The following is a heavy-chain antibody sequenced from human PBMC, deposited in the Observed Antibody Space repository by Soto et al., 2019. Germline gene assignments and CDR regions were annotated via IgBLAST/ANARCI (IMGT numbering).Heavy chain of an antibody. CDR1: GFTFSTFW. CDR3: ARDFEY. V-gene: IGHV3-74*01. CDR2: INSVGCST. J-gene: IGHJ4*02. Sequence: EVQLVESGGGLVQPGGSLRLSCEASGFTFSTFWMHWVRQAPGKGLVWVSRINSVGCSTNYADSVKGRVTISRDNSKNMLYLQMNSLGAEDTAVYYCARDFEYWGQGTLVTVSS.